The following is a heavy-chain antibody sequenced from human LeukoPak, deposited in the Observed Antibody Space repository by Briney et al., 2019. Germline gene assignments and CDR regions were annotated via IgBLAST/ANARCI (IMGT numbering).Heavy chain of an antibody. J-gene: IGHJ4*02. CDR1: GWSFSGYY. CDR2: INHSGST. D-gene: IGHD3-9*01. Sequence: AETLSLTCAAYGWSFSGYYWSWIRQAPGKGLEWVGEINHSGSTNYNPSFKSGVSITVDTSKNKFFLQLSSVTGADMAVYYCARAGLRYFDWLSQEFDYWGQGTLVTVSS. V-gene: IGHV4-34*01. CDR3: ARAGLRYFDWLSQEFDY.